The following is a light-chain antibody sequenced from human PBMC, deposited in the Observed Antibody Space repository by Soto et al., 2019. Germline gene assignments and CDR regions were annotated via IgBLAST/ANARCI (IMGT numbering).Light chain of an antibody. Sequence: QSVLTQPASVSGSPGQSITISCTGTSSDVGTYNLVSWYQHHPGTAPRVMIYDVNKRPSGVSYRFSASKFGNTASLTISGLQAEDEADYYCCSYAGDGSWMFGGGTKLTVL. CDR3: CSYAGDGSWM. V-gene: IGLV2-23*02. CDR2: DVN. CDR1: SSDVGTYNL. J-gene: IGLJ3*02.